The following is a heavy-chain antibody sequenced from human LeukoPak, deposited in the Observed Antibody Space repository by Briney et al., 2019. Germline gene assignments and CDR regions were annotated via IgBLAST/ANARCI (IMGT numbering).Heavy chain of an antibody. D-gene: IGHD3-10*01. CDR2: INPNSGGT. Sequence: ASVKVSCKASGYTFTGYYMHWVRQAPGQGLEWMGWINPNSGGTNYAQKFQGRVTMTRDTSISTAYMELSRLRSDDTAVYYCARVVWFGELSKYYFDYWGQGTLVTVSS. J-gene: IGHJ4*02. V-gene: IGHV1-2*02. CDR3: ARVVWFGELSKYYFDY. CDR1: GYTFTGYY.